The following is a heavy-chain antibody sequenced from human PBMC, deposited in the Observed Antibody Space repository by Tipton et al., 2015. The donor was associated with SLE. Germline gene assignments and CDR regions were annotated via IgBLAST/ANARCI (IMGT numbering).Heavy chain of an antibody. J-gene: IGHJ4*02. V-gene: IGHV3-9*01. CDR3: AKDNEGFDY. Sequence: SLRLSCAASGFTFDDYAMHWVRQAPGKGLEWASGISWNSGSIGYADSVKGRFTISRDNAKNSLYLQMNSLRAEDTALYYCAKDNEGFDYWGQGTLVTVSS. CDR2: ISWNSGSI. CDR1: GFTFDDYA.